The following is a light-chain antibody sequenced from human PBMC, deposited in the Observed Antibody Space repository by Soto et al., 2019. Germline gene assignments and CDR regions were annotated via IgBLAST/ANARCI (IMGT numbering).Light chain of an antibody. J-gene: IGKJ3*01. Sequence: EIVMTQSPATLSVSPGERATLSCRASQSVSSSLAWYQQKPGQAPRLLIYGASTKATGIPARFSGSGSGTEFPLTISRLQSEDFAFYYCQQYNNWPTFTFGPGTKVDIK. CDR1: QSVSSS. V-gene: IGKV3-15*01. CDR3: QQYNNWPTFT. CDR2: GAS.